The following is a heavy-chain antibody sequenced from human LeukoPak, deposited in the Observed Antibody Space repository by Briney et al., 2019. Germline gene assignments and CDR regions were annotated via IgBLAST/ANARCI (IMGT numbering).Heavy chain of an antibody. CDR1: EFTFRSHA. J-gene: IGHJ4*02. D-gene: IGHD2-2*01. CDR2: ISDTGDT. CDR3: AKTLFGFSCENIDY. Sequence: AGGPLRLPCATSEFTFRSHAMTWVRQAPGKGLDWVSSISDTGDTYYADSVKGRFTISRDNSRNTLYLQMSSLRAEDTAIYYCAKTLFGFSCENIDYWGQGTLVTVSS. V-gene: IGHV3-23*01.